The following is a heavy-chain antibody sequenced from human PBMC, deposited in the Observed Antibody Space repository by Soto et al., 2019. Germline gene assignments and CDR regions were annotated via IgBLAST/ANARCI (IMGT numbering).Heavy chain of an antibody. V-gene: IGHV1-2*02. CDR2: INPNSGGT. CDR3: ARSGVRIAARLGWFDP. CDR1: GYTFTDYY. Sequence: QVQLVQSVAEVREPGASVKVPCKASGYTFTDYYMHWVRQAPGQGLEWMGWINPNSGGTNYAQKFQGRVTMTRDTSISTAYMELSRLRSDDTAVYYCARSGVRIAARLGWFDPWGQGTLVTVSS. J-gene: IGHJ5*02. D-gene: IGHD6-6*01.